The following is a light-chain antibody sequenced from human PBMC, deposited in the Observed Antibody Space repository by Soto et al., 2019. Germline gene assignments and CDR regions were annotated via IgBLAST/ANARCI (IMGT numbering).Light chain of an antibody. J-gene: IGLJ1*01. V-gene: IGLV2-8*01. CDR3: CSYTTSNTRQIV. CDR2: EVS. Sequence: QSALTQPPSASGSPGQSVTISCTGTSSDVGGYNYVSWYQQHPGKAPKLMIYEVSKRPSGVPDRFSGSKSGNTASLTVSGLQAEDEADYYCCSYTTSNTRQIVFGTGTKLTVL. CDR1: SSDVGGYNY.